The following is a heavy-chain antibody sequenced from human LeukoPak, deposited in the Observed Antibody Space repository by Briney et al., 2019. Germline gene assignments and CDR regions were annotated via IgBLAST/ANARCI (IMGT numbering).Heavy chain of an antibody. J-gene: IGHJ1*01. V-gene: IGHV3-43*02. CDR1: GFAFDDYA. D-gene: IGHD6-19*01. CDR2: VSGDATST. Sequence: GGSLRLSCAASGFAFDDYAMLWLRQAPGKGLEWVCVVSGDATSTYYADSVKGRFTISRDNGKSSLYLQMDSLRPEDTALYYCAKGEIALAGNYFQYWGQGSLVTVSS. CDR3: AKGEIALAGNYFQY.